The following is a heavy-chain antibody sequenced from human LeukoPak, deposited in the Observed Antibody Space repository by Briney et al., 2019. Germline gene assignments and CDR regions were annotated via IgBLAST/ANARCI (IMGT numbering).Heavy chain of an antibody. Sequence: SETLSLTCTVSGGSISSYYWSWIRQPAGKGLEWIGRIYTSGSTNYNPSLKSRVTISVDTSKNQFSLKLSSVTAADTAVYYCARDSYYYGSGSYWGVWFDYWGQGTLVTVSS. D-gene: IGHD3-10*01. CDR2: IYTSGST. CDR1: GGSISSYY. V-gene: IGHV4-4*07. CDR3: ARDSYYYGSGSYWGVWFDY. J-gene: IGHJ4*02.